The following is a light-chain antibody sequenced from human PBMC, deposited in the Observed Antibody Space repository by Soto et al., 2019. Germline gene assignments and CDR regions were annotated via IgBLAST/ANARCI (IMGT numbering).Light chain of an antibody. V-gene: IGLV1-44*01. Sequence: QSVLTQPPSASGTPGQRVTISCSGSSSNIGSNTVNWYQQLPGTAPKLLIYSNNQRPSGVPDRFSGSKSGTSASLAISGLLSEDEADYYCAAWDDSLVFGGGTKLTVL. CDR1: SSNIGSNT. CDR2: SNN. J-gene: IGLJ2*01. CDR3: AAWDDSLV.